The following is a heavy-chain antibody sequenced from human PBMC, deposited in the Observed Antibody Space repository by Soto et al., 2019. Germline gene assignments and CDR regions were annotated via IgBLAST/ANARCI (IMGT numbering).Heavy chain of an antibody. CDR1: GYSFTSYW. CDR3: ARLSIVVVPAYGMDV. Sequence: RGESLKISCKGSGYSFTSYWIGWVRQMPGKGLEWMGIIYPGDSGTRYSPSFQGQVTISADKSISTAYLQWSSLKASDTAMYYCARLSIVVVPAYGMDVWGQGTTVTVSS. D-gene: IGHD2-2*01. J-gene: IGHJ6*02. CDR2: IYPGDSGT. V-gene: IGHV5-51*01.